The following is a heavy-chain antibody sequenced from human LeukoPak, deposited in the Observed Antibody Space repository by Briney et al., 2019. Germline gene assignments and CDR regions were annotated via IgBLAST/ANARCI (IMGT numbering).Heavy chain of an antibody. D-gene: IGHD3-22*01. CDR3: ARDWPYYYDSTYDY. Sequence: GGSLRLSCAASGFTFSSYSMNWVRQAPGKGLEWVSSISSSSSYIYYADSVKGRFTISRDNAKNSLYLQMNSLRAEDTAVYYCARDWPYYYDSTYDYWGQGTLVTVSS. V-gene: IGHV3-21*01. CDR2: ISSSSSYI. CDR1: GFTFSSYS. J-gene: IGHJ4*02.